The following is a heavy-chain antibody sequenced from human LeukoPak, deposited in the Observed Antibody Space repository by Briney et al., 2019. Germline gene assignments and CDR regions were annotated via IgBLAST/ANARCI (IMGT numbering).Heavy chain of an antibody. J-gene: IGHJ4*02. Sequence: GGSLRLSCAASGFTFSSYGMHWVRQAPGKGLEWVAVIWHDGSNKYYADSAKGRFTISRDNSKNTLYLQMNSLRAEDTAVYYCARGSPYYDILTGYTFDYWGQGTLVTVSS. CDR1: GFTFSSYG. CDR3: ARGSPYYDILTGYTFDY. V-gene: IGHV3-33*01. D-gene: IGHD3-9*01. CDR2: IWHDGSNK.